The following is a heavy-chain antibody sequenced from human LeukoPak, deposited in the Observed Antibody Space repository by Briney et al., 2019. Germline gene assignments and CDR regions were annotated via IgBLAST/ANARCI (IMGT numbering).Heavy chain of an antibody. V-gene: IGHV4-4*07. J-gene: IGHJ5*02. CDR3: AREKIVVVPAGWFDP. CDR1: GGSISSYY. D-gene: IGHD2-2*01. CDR2: IYTSGST. Sequence: SETLSLTCTVSGGSISSYYWSWIRQPAGKGLEWIGRIYTSGSTNYNPSLKSRVTMSVDTSKNQFSLKLSSVTAADTAVYYCAREKIVVVPAGWFDPWGQGTLVTVPS.